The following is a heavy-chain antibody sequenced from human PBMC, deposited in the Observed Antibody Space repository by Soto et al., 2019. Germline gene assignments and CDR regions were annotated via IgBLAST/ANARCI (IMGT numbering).Heavy chain of an antibody. CDR2: IYYSGST. V-gene: IGHV4-39*01. J-gene: IGHJ5*02. Sequence: SETLSLTCTVSGGSISSSSYYWGWIRQPPGKGLEWIGSIYYSGSTYYNPSLQSRVTISVDTSKNQFSLKLSSVTAADTAVYYCARRYSSGWSWFDPWGQGTLVTVSS. CDR3: ARRYSSGWSWFDP. D-gene: IGHD6-19*01. CDR1: GGSISSSSYY.